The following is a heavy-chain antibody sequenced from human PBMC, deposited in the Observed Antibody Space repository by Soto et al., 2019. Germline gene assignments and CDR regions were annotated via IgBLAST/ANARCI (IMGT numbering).Heavy chain of an antibody. J-gene: IGHJ6*02. CDR3: ARDLTSHYYYYYGMDV. Sequence: ASVKVSCKASGYTFTSYYMHWVRQAPGQGLEWMGIINPSGGSTSYAQKFQGRVTMTRDTSTSTVYMELSSLRSEDTAVYYCARDLTSHYYYYYGMDVWGQGTTVTVSS. CDR2: INPSGGST. V-gene: IGHV1-46*01. CDR1: GYTFTSYY. D-gene: IGHD4-17*01.